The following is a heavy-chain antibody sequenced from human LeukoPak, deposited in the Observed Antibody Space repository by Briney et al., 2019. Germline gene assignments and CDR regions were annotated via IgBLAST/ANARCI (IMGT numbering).Heavy chain of an antibody. V-gene: IGHV1-69*13. CDR2: IIPIFGTA. D-gene: IGHD3-22*01. Sequence: SVKVSCKASGGTFSSYAISWVRQAPGQGLEWMGGIIPIFGTANYAQKFQGRVTITADESTSTAYMELSSLRSEDTAVYYCARQEASTYYYDSSGYPFDYWGQGTLVTVSS. CDR1: GGTFSSYA. J-gene: IGHJ4*02. CDR3: ARQEASTYYYDSSGYPFDY.